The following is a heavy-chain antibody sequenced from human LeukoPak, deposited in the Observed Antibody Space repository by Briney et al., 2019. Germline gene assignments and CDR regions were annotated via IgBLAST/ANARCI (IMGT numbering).Heavy chain of an antibody. CDR3: LSGYDLYY. CDR2: INPNSGDT. Sequence: GESLKSSCKGSGYSFTSYWIGWVRQAPGQGLEWMGWINPNSGDTNYGQKFQGRVTMTRDTSISTAYMELSRLRSDDTAVYYCLSGYDLYYWGQGTLVTVSS. J-gene: IGHJ4*02. CDR1: GYSFTSYW. D-gene: IGHD5-12*01. V-gene: IGHV1-2*02.